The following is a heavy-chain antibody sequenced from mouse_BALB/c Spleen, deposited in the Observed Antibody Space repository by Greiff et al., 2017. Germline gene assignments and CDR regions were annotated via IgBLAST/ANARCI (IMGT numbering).Heavy chain of an antibody. V-gene: IGHV3-2*02. CDR1: GYSITSDYA. CDR3: ALDSSGYEDAMDY. J-gene: IGHJ4*01. CDR2: ISYSGST. D-gene: IGHD3-2*01. Sequence: VQLKESGPGLVKPSQSLSLTCTVTGYSITSDYAWNWIRQFPGNKLEWMGYISYSGSTSYNPSLKSRISITRDTSKNQFFLQLNSVTTEDTATYYCALDSSGYEDAMDYWGQGTSVTVSS.